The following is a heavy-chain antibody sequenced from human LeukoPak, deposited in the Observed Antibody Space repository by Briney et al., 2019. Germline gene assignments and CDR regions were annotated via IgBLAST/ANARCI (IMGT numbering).Heavy chain of an antibody. D-gene: IGHD6-19*01. V-gene: IGHV3-11*06. Sequence: PGGSLRLSCAASGFTFSNYYMSWIRQAPGKGLEWLSYISSSISYTNYADSVKGRFTISRDNAKNSLYLQMNSLRAEDTAVYYCARAVAGDYLDDWGQGTLVTVSS. CDR1: GFTFSNYY. CDR2: ISSSISYT. CDR3: ARAVAGDYLDD. J-gene: IGHJ4*02.